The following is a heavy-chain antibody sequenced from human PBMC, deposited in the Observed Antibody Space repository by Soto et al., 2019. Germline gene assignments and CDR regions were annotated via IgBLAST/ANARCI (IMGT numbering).Heavy chain of an antibody. CDR3: ARGDSTDCSNGVCSFFYNHDMDV. J-gene: IGHJ6*02. CDR2: INPKSGGT. CDR1: VYSFTDYH. D-gene: IGHD2-8*01. V-gene: IGHV1-2*04. Sequence: GASVKVSCKASVYSFTDYHIHWVRQAPGQGLEWLGRINPKSGGTSTAQKFQGWVTMTTDTSISTASMELTRLTSDDTAIYYCARGDSTDCSNGVCSFFYNHDMDVWGQGTTVTVSS.